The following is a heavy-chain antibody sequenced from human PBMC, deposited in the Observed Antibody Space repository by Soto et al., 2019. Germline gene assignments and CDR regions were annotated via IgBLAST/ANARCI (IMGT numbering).Heavy chain of an antibody. J-gene: IGHJ4*02. CDR3: ARGSGSGSYYDPYDY. Sequence: QVQLVQSGAEVKKPGASVKVSCKASGYIFTSYYIHWVRQAPGQGLEWMGIINPSGGYTTYAPKFQGRGTMTRDTSTSTVYMELSSLRSEDTAVYYCARGSGSGSYYDPYDYWGQGTLVTVSS. CDR1: GYIFTSYY. D-gene: IGHD3-10*01. V-gene: IGHV1-46*01. CDR2: INPSGGYT.